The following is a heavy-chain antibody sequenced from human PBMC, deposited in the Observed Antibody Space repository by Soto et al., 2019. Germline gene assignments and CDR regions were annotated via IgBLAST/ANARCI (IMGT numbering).Heavy chain of an antibody. D-gene: IGHD5-12*01. CDR2: IHAGNGST. CDR3: ATVQYSGYDFKLAFDI. Sequence: QVPLVQSGAQVKKPGASVKVSCKASGYTFDNYALHWVRQAPGRRLEWMGWIHAGNGSTKYSQSFQCSVTITRATSASTAHMDLSSLRSEDTAVYYCATVQYSGYDFKLAFDIWGQGTMVTVSS. V-gene: IGHV1-3*01. J-gene: IGHJ3*02. CDR1: GYTFDNYA.